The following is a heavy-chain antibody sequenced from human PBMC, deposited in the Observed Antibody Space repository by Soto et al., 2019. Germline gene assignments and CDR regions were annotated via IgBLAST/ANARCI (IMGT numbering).Heavy chain of an antibody. Sequence: HPGGSLRLSCAASGFTFSTYGTQWVRQAPGKGLEWVAVISYDGYLKYYVDAVKGRFTVARDNSKNTLFLEMNSLRVEDTAVYFCAKDFKVSGSHYGTLNYYYGMDVWGQGTTVTVSS. J-gene: IGHJ6*02. CDR2: ISYDGYLK. V-gene: IGHV3-30*18. CDR3: AKDFKVSGSHYGTLNYYYGMDV. CDR1: GFTFSTYG. D-gene: IGHD3-10*01.